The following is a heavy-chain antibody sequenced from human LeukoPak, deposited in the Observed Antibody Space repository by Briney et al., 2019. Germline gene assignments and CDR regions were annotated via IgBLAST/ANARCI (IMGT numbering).Heavy chain of an antibody. V-gene: IGHV3-20*01. CDR1: GITFDDHG. CDR2: INWNSGSK. J-gene: IGHJ4*01. Sequence: PGGSLRLSCAASGITFDDHGLSWVRQAPGKGLEWVSGINWNSGSKRYGASVKGRFTISRDNAKNSVYLEMTSLRADDTAFYHCVRHFNSVATMQIDYWGQGILVSVSS. D-gene: IGHD5-12*01. CDR3: VRHFNSVATMQIDY.